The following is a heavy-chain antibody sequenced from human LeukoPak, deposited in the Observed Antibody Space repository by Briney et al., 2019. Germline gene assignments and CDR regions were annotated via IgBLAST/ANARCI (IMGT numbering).Heavy chain of an antibody. Sequence: GGSLRLSCATSGFSFRNSWMSWVRQAPGKGLEWVANIKQDATEIYYADSVKGRLTISSDNARRSLFLQMNILRVEDTALYYCARLNWDDGEVSGFDQWGQGILVTVSS. CDR2: IKQDATEI. V-gene: IGHV3-7*01. D-gene: IGHD1-26*01. CDR1: GFSFRNSW. CDR3: ARLNWDDGEVSGFDQ. J-gene: IGHJ5*02.